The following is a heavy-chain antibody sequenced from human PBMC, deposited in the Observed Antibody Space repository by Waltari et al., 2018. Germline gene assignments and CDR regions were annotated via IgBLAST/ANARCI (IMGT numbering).Heavy chain of an antibody. J-gene: IGHJ4*02. D-gene: IGHD3-3*01. CDR3: ARGGFWSGYYEDY. Sequence: QVQLQQWGAGLLKPSETLSLTCAVYGGSFSGYYWSWIRQPPGKGLEWIGELNHSGSTNYNPSLKSRVTISVDTSKNQFSLKLSSVTAADTAVYYCARGGFWSGYYEDYWGQGTLVTVSS. V-gene: IGHV4-34*01. CDR1: GGSFSGYY. CDR2: LNHSGST.